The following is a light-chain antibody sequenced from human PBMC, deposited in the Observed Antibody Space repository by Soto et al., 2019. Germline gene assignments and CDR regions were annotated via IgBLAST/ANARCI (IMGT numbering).Light chain of an antibody. V-gene: IGLV1-47*01. J-gene: IGLJ1*01. CDR2: RNN. Sequence: QSVLTQPPSASGTPGRGVTISCSGSTSNIGSNYVYWYQQLPGTAPKLLIYRNNQRPSGVPDRFSGSKSGTSASLAISGLRSDDEADYFCAPWDDSLNGFYVFGTGTKLTVL. CDR3: APWDDSLNGFYV. CDR1: TSNIGSNY.